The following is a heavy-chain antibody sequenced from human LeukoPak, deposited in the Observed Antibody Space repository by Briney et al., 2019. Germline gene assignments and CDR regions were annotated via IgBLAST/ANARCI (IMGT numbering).Heavy chain of an antibody. V-gene: IGHV4-39*07. CDR1: GGSISSGTYY. CDR2: INHSGST. Sequence: SETLSLTCTVSGGSISSGTYYWSWIRQPPGKGLEWIGEINHSGSTNYNPSLKSRVTISVDTSKNQFSLKLISVTAADTAVYYCARRWQQLASSIDYWGQGTLVTVSS. CDR3: ARRWQQLASSIDY. J-gene: IGHJ4*02. D-gene: IGHD6-13*01.